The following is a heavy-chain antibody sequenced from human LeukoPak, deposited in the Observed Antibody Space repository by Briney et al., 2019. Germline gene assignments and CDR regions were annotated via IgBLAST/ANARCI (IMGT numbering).Heavy chain of an antibody. J-gene: IGHJ1*01. V-gene: IGHV3-21*01. Sequence: GGSLRLSCAASGFTFSSYDMNWVRQAPGKGLEWVSSISSSSSYIYYADSVKGRFTISRDNAKNSLYLQMNSLRAEDTAVYYCARDLRRYYYDSSGPAEYFQHWGQGTLVTVSS. CDR3: ARDLRRYYYDSSGPAEYFQH. D-gene: IGHD3-22*01. CDR2: ISSSSSYI. CDR1: GFTFSSYD.